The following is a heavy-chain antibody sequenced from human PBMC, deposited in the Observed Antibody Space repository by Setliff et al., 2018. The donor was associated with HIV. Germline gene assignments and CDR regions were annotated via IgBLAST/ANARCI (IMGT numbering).Heavy chain of an antibody. V-gene: IGHV3-30*04. D-gene: IGHD3-3*01. CDR2: ISYDGSNK. Sequence: GGSLRLSCAASGFTFSSYAMHWVRQAPGKGLEWVAVISYDGSNKYYADSVKGRFTISRDNSKNTLYLQMNSLRAEDTAVYYCARATYYDVWRGNLYGMDVWGQGTTVTVSS. J-gene: IGHJ6*02. CDR3: ARATYYDVWRGNLYGMDV. CDR1: GFTFSSYA.